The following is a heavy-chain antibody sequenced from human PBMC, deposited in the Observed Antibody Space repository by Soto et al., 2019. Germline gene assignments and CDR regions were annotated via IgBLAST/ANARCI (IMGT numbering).Heavy chain of an antibody. CDR1: GYSISNGDY. CDR2: VYYSGST. V-gene: IGHV4-38-2*02. Sequence: SETLSLTCTVSGYSISNGDYWGWIRQAPGKGLEWIGSVYYSGSTHYEPSLRGRIAISVDTLKNQFSLRLPSVTAADTAMYFCARNTSTYFDSWGQGIPVTVS. CDR3: ARNTSTYFDS. J-gene: IGHJ4*02.